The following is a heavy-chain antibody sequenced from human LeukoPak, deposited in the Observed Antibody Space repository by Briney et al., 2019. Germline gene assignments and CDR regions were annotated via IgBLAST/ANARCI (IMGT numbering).Heavy chain of an antibody. J-gene: IGHJ6*02. CDR2: ISSSGTTI. CDR1: GSTFSDYY. Sequence: PGGSLRLSCAASGSTFSDYYMSWIRQAPGKGLEWVSYISSSGTTIYYADSVKGRFTISRDNAKNSLYLQMNSLRAEDTAVYFCARTWSTSCYTSSCGYGMDVWGQGTTVTVSS. CDR3: ARTWSTSCYTSSCGYGMDV. D-gene: IGHD2-2*02. V-gene: IGHV3-11*01.